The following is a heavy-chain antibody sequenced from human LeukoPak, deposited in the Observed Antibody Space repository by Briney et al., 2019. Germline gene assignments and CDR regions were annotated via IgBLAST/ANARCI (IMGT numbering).Heavy chain of an antibody. CDR3: ARVECTNGVCSTFFDY. Sequence: ASVKVSCKASGGTFSSYAISWVRQAPGQGLEWMGGIIPIFGTANYAQKFQGRVTITADESTSTAYMELSSLRSEDTAVYHCARVECTNGVCSTFFDYWGQGTLVTVSS. CDR2: IIPIFGTA. V-gene: IGHV1-69*13. CDR1: GGTFSSYA. D-gene: IGHD2-8*01. J-gene: IGHJ4*02.